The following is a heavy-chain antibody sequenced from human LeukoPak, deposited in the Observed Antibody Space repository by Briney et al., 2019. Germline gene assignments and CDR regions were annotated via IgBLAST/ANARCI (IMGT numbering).Heavy chain of an antibody. D-gene: IGHD3-9*01. CDR1: GFTFSSYE. J-gene: IGHJ6*02. V-gene: IGHV3-48*03. CDR3: ARRDDILTPGMDV. CDR2: ISSSGSTI. Sequence: GGSLRLSCAASGFTFSSYEMNWVRQAPGKGLEWVSYISSSGSTIYYADSVKGRFTISRDNAKNSLYLQMNSLRAEDTAAYYCARRDDILTPGMDVWGQGTTVTVSS.